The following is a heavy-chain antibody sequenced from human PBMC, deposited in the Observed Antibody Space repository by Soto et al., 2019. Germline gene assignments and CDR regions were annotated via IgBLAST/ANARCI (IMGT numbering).Heavy chain of an antibody. Sequence: QLQLVESGGGVVQPGESLRLSCAASGFIFGSYAMNWVRQVPGKGPEWVAVLSTDGSTPYYADSVRGRFTISRDNSKSTLFLQMNSLRPEDTAIYFCAKSYDLSSPYLSFGDQRDPWGQGTLVTVSS. CDR1: GFIFGSYA. J-gene: IGHJ5*02. V-gene: IGHV3-30*16. CDR2: LSTDGSTP. CDR3: AKSYDLSSPYLSFGDQRDP. D-gene: IGHD3-3*01.